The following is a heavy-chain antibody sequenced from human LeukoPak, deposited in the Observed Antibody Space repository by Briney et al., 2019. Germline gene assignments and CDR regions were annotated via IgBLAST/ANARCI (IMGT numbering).Heavy chain of an antibody. V-gene: IGHV3-23*01. CDR2: ISGSGGST. D-gene: IGHD3-22*01. J-gene: IGHJ4*02. CDR1: GFTFSSYA. Sequence: GGSLRLSCAASGFTFSSYAMSWVRQAPGKGLEWVSVISGSGGSTYYADSVKGRFTISRDNSKNTLYLQMNSLRAEDTAVYYCAKDYYDSSGYYYGPDYWGQGTLVTVSS. CDR3: AKDYYDSSGYYYGPDY.